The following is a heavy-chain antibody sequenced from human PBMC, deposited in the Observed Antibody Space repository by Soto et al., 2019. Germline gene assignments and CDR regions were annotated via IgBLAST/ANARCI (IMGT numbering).Heavy chain of an antibody. CDR3: ATGAYCSGGSCSDYYYYYYGMDL. CDR2: LVVGTGNT. D-gene: IGHD2-15*01. J-gene: IGHJ6*02. CDR1: EFTFRSSA. Sequence: SVKVSCKTSEFTFRSSAVQWVRQARGQRLEWIGWLVVGTGNTNYAQKFQQRVTISSDRSTNTVSMELSSLTSEDTAVYYCATGAYCSGGSCSDYYYYYYGMDLWG. V-gene: IGHV1-58*01.